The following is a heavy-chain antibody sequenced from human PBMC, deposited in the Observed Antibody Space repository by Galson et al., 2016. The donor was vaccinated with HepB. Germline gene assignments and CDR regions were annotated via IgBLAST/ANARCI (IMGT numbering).Heavy chain of an antibody. CDR2: ISPDGSEK. CDR3: ARDASGWSVY. V-gene: IGHV3-7*03. CDR1: GFTFSSQW. D-gene: IGHD6-19*01. Sequence: SLRLSCADSGFTFSSQWMSWLRQAPGKGLEWVANISPDGSEKFFLDSVKGRFTISRDDAKSSLFLEMNNLRVEDTAVYYCARDASGWSVYWGQGTLVTVSS. J-gene: IGHJ4*02.